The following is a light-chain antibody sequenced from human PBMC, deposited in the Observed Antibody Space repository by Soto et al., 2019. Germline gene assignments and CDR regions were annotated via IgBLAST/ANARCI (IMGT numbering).Light chain of an antibody. V-gene: IGKV3-15*01. CDR2: GAS. CDR3: QQYNNWLWT. CDR1: QSVNSN. J-gene: IGKJ1*01. Sequence: DIVMTPSPATVSVSPGDRATLSCRASQSVNSNLVWYQHQPGQAPRLLIYGASTRATGIPARFSGSGSGTDFTLSISSLQSEDFALYYCQQYNNWLWTFGQGTRGEIK.